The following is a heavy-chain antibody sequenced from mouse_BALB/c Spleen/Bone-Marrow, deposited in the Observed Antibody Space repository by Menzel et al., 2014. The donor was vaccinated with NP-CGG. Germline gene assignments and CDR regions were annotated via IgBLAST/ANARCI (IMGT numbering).Heavy chain of an antibody. J-gene: IGHJ3*01. CDR3: AREGIYYGNTWFAY. Sequence: QVQLQQSGAELAKPGASVKMSCRTSGYTFTTYWIHWVQQRPGQGLEWIGYINPSXGYTEYNQKYKDKATLTADKSSSTAYMQLSSPTSEEFAVYYCAREGIYYGNTWFAYWGQGTLVTVSA. V-gene: IGHV1-7*01. CDR2: INPSXGYT. D-gene: IGHD2-1*01. CDR1: GYTFTTYW.